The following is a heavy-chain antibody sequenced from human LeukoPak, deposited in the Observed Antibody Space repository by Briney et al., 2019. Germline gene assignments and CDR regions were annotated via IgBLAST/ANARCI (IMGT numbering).Heavy chain of an antibody. Sequence: ASVKVSCKTSGYTFTSYFLHWVRQAPGQGLEWMGRINPNSGGTNCGQKFQDRVTMTRDTSIATAYMELSSLTSDDTAVYYCARVDPASLAVHYWGQGTLITVSS. J-gene: IGHJ4*02. CDR3: ARVDPASLAVHY. D-gene: IGHD6-19*01. V-gene: IGHV1-2*02. CDR1: GYTFTSYF. CDR2: INPNSGGT.